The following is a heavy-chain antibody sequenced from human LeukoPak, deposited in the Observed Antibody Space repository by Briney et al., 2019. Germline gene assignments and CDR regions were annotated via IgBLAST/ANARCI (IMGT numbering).Heavy chain of an antibody. CDR1: GFTFSSYG. Sequence: GGSLRLSCAASGFTFSSYGMHWVRQAPGKGLEWVAVIWYDGSNKYYADSVKGRFTISRDNSKNTLYLQMNSLRAEDTAVYYRAKSHCGGDCYSIFSDYWGQGTLVTVSS. J-gene: IGHJ4*02. V-gene: IGHV3-33*06. CDR3: AKSHCGGDCYSIFSDY. D-gene: IGHD2-21*02. CDR2: IWYDGSNK.